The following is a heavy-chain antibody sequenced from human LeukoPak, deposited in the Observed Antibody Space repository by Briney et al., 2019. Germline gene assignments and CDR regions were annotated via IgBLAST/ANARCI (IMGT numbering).Heavy chain of an antibody. D-gene: IGHD6-6*01. Sequence: GASVKVSCKASGYTFTGYYMHWVRQAPGQGLEWMGGIIPIFGTANYAQKFQGRVTITADKSTSTAYMELRSLRSDDTAVYYCARYSSSSDFDYWGQGTLVTVSS. CDR2: IIPIFGTA. CDR3: ARYSSSSDFDY. V-gene: IGHV1-69*06. CDR1: GYTFTGYY. J-gene: IGHJ4*02.